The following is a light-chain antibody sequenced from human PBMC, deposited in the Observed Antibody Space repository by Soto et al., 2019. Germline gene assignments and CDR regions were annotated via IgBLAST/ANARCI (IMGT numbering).Light chain of an antibody. J-gene: IGKJ2*01. CDR3: QQYGSSFMYT. Sequence: EIVLTQSPGTLSLSLGERATLSCRASQSVSSSYLAWYQQKPGQAPRLLIYGASSRATGIPDRFSGSGSGTDFTLTISRLEPEDFAVYYCQQYGSSFMYTFGQGTKLEIK. V-gene: IGKV3-20*01. CDR1: QSVSSSY. CDR2: GAS.